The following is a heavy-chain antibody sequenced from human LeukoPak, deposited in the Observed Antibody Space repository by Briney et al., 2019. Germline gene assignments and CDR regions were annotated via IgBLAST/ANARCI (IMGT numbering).Heavy chain of an antibody. CDR1: GYTFTSYG. V-gene: IGHV1-18*01. Sequence: ASVKVSCKASGYTFTSYGISWVRQAPGQGLEWMGWISAYNGNTNYAQKLQGRVTMTTDTSTSTAYMELRSLRSDDTAVYYCARDRSSIGWSDYFVYWGQGTLVPVSS. D-gene: IGHD6-19*01. CDR2: ISAYNGNT. CDR3: ARDRSSIGWSDYFVY. J-gene: IGHJ4*02.